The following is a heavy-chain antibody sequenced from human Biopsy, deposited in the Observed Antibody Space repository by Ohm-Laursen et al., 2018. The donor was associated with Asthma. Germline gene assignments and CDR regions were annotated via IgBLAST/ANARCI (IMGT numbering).Heavy chain of an antibody. CDR3: ASPTYCSGSSCINNYYYALDV. CDR2: IIPMFGTT. J-gene: IGHJ6*02. CDR1: GGAFSNYA. V-gene: IGHV1-69*01. Sequence: SSVKVSCKASGGAFSNYAISWVRQAPGQGLEWMGGIIPMFGTTNYAQKFQGRVTITADESTSTAYMELSSLRSDDTAVYYCASPTYCSGSSCINNYYYALDVWGQGTTVTVS. D-gene: IGHD2-15*01.